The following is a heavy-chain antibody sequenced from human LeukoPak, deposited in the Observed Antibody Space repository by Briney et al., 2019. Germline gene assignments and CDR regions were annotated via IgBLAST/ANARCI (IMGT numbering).Heavy chain of an antibody. J-gene: IGHJ3*02. Sequence: GGSLRLSCVASGFTFSSYWMSWVRQAPGKGLEWVANIKQDGSEKYYVDSVKGRFTISRDNAKSSLFLQMNSLRAEDTAVYYCARGWGDCTTVSCYTGGDVFDMWGQGTMVTVSS. V-gene: IGHV3-7*01. D-gene: IGHD2-2*02. CDR1: GFTFSSYW. CDR3: ARGWGDCTTVSCYTGGDVFDM. CDR2: IKQDGSEK.